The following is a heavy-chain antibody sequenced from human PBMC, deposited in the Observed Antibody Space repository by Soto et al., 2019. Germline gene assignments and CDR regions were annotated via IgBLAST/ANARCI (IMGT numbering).Heavy chain of an antibody. CDR1: GFTFGSSG. J-gene: IGHJ6*02. CDR3: ARGRPYGMDV. CDR2: IDSEGSST. Sequence: EVQLVESGGGLVQPGGPLRVSGEAPGFTFGSSGWNWFPQAPGKGRVWVSRIDSEGSSTTYADSVKGRVTTSRDNAKNTLYLQMSSLRVEDTAVYYCARGRPYGMDVWGQGTTVTVSS. V-gene: IGHV3-74*01.